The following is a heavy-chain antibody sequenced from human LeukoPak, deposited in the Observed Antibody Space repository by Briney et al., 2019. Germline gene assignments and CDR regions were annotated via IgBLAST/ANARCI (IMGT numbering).Heavy chain of an antibody. J-gene: IGHJ4*02. Sequence: PGGSLRLSCAASGFTFSSYSMNWVRQAPGKGLEWVSVISSTSSYIYYADSVKGRFTISRDNAKNSLYLQMNSLRAEDTAAYYCARGPYSSSWSEFDYWGQGTLVTVSS. CDR3: ARGPYSSSWSEFDY. CDR1: GFTFSSYS. D-gene: IGHD6-13*01. V-gene: IGHV3-21*01. CDR2: ISSTSSYI.